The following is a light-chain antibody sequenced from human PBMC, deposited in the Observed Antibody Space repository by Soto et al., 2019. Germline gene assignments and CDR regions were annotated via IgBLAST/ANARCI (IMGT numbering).Light chain of an antibody. J-gene: IGLJ1*01. CDR3: CSYAGTVAYV. Sequence: QSALTQPDSVSGSPGQSITISCTGTSSDVGSYNLVSWYQQLPGKAPKVIICEVNKRPSGVSYRFSGSKSGNTASLTISGLQTEDEADYYCCSYAGTVAYVFGTGTKVTVL. CDR1: SSDVGSYNL. CDR2: EVN. V-gene: IGLV2-23*02.